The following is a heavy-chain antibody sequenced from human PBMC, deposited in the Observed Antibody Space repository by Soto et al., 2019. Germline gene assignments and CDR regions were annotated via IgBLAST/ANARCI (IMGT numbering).Heavy chain of an antibody. V-gene: IGHV1-3*01. Sequence: GASVKVSCKASGYTFTSYAMHWVRQAPGQRLEWMGWINAGNGNTKYSQKFQGRVTITRDTSASTAYMELSSLRSEDTAVYYCARKQVVDATRAFDYWGQGILVTVSS. CDR2: INAGNGNT. CDR3: ARKQVVDATRAFDY. CDR1: GYTFTSYA. J-gene: IGHJ4*02. D-gene: IGHD2-15*01.